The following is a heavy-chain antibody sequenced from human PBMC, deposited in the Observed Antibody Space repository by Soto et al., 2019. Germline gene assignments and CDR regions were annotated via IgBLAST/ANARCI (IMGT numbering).Heavy chain of an antibody. CDR2: IYSGGST. J-gene: IGHJ4*02. Sequence: GGSLRLSCAASGVTVSSNYMSWVRQAPGKGLEWVSVIYSGGSTYYADSVKGRFTISRDNTKNSLFLQMNSLRAEDTAVYYCVRDDSYGTPFDYWGLGTLVTVSS. CDR3: VRDDSYGTPFDY. V-gene: IGHV3-66*01. CDR1: GVTVSSNY. D-gene: IGHD5-18*01.